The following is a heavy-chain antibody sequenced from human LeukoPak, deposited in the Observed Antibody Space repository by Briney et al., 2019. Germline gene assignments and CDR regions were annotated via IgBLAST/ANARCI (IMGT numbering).Heavy chain of an antibody. CDR1: GGSISSSSYY. CDR3: ARTSGSSTGVAFDI. J-gene: IGHJ3*02. V-gene: IGHV4-39*07. CDR2: IYYSGST. D-gene: IGHD1-26*01. Sequence: SETLSLTCTVSGGSISSSSYYWGWIRQPPGKGLEWIGSIYYSGSTNYNPSLKSRVTISVDKSKNQFSLKLSSVTAADTAVYYCARTSGSSTGVAFDIWGQGTMVTVSS.